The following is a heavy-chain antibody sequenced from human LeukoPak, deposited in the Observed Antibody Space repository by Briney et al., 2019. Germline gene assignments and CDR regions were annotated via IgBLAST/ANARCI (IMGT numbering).Heavy chain of an antibody. Sequence: SVKVSCKASGGTFTSYGINWVRQAPGLGLEWMGRIIPIVGILNYAQRFQGRVTITADNSTNIAYMELSSLRSEDTAVYYCARDFKVRGADAFDIWGQGTMVTVSS. CDR3: ARDFKVRGADAFDI. CDR1: GGTFTSYG. CDR2: IIPIVGIL. J-gene: IGHJ3*02. D-gene: IGHD3-10*01. V-gene: IGHV1-69*04.